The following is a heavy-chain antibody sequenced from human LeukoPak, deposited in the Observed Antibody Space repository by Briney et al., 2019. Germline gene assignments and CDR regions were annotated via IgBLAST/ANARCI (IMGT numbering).Heavy chain of an antibody. J-gene: IGHJ4*02. V-gene: IGHV3-7*01. CDR1: GFTFSSYW. D-gene: IGHD5-18*01. CDR2: IKQDGSEK. Sequence: GGSLRLSCAASGFTFSSYWMSWVRQAPGKGLEWVANIKQDGSEKYYVDSVKGRFTISRDNAKNSLYLQMNSLRAEDTAVYYCARVGEYSYGYFDYWGQGTLVTVSS. CDR3: ARVGEYSYGYFDY.